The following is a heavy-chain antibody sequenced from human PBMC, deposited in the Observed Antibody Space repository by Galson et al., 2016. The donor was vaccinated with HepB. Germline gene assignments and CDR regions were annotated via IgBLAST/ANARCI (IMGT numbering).Heavy chain of an antibody. CDR3: FLWVAGAPFDY. J-gene: IGHJ4*02. V-gene: IGHV3-7*01. Sequence: SLRLSCAASGFTFSMYWMKWVRQAPGKGLEWVANIKQDGSEKYYVDSVKGRFTISRDNARNSVLLQMNRLRTEDTAVYYCFLWVAGAPFDYWGQGTLVTVSS. D-gene: IGHD6-19*01. CDR2: IKQDGSEK. CDR1: GFTFSMYW.